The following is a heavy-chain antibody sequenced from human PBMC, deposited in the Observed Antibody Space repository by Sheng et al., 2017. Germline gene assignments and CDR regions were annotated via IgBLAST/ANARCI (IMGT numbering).Heavy chain of an antibody. D-gene: IGHD6-13*01. CDR3: ARDSRGLSSSWFWGDGMDV. CDR1: GFTVSSNY. V-gene: IGHV3-53*02. CDR2: IYSGGST. Sequence: EVQLVETGGGLIQPGGSLRLSCAASGFTVSSNYMSWVRQAPGKGLEWVSVIYSGGSTYYADSVKGRFTISRDNSKNTLYLQMNSLRAEDTAVYYCARDSRGLSSSWFWGDGMDVWGQGTTVTV. J-gene: IGHJ6*02.